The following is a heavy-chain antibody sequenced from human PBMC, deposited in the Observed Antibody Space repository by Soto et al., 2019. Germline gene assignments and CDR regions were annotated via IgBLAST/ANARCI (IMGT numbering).Heavy chain of an antibody. Sequence: QVQLQESGPGLVKPSQTLSLTCTVSGGSISSGGYYWSWIRQHPGKGLEWIGYIYYSGSTYYNPYLKSRVTISVDTSKNQFSLKLSSVTAADTAVYYCARAVHYYYDSSGYYSEGLDYWGQGTLVTVSS. CDR2: IYYSGST. J-gene: IGHJ4*02. D-gene: IGHD3-22*01. V-gene: IGHV4-31*03. CDR3: ARAVHYYYDSSGYYSEGLDY. CDR1: GGSISSGGYY.